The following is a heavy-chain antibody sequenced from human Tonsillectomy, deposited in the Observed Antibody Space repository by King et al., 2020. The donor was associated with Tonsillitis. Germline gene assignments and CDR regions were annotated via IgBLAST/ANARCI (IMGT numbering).Heavy chain of an antibody. CDR2: IYYSGST. D-gene: IGHD3-3*01. Sequence: QLQESGPGLVKPSETLSLTCTVSGGSISSYYWSWIRQPPGKGLEWIGYIYYSGSTNYNPSLKSRVTISVDTSKNQFSLKVSSVTAADTAVYYCARGSWSTIFGVVTTASFDPWGQGTLVTVSP. V-gene: IGHV4-59*01. J-gene: IGHJ5*02. CDR3: ARGSWSTIFGVVTTASFDP. CDR1: GGSISSYY.